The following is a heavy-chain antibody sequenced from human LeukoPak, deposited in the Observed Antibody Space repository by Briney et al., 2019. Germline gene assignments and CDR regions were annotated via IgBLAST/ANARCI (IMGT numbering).Heavy chain of an antibody. D-gene: IGHD2-21*01. CDR3: ARAFGDGYNMIAS. CDR2: ISNDGSNR. V-gene: IGHV3-30-3*01. J-gene: IGHJ5*02. Sequence: GGSLRLSCEASGFTFSSYAMHWVRQTPGKGLEEVAVISNDGSNRYYADSVKGRFTITRDNFKNTLYLQMNSLRVEDTAIFYCARAFGDGYNMIASWGQGTLVTVSS. CDR1: GFTFSSYA.